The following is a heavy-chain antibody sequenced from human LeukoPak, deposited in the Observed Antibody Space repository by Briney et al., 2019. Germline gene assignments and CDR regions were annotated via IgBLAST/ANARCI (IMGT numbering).Heavy chain of an antibody. Sequence: GASVKVSCKASGYTFTGYYMHWVRQAPGQGLEWMGIINPSGGSTSYAQKFQGRVTMTRDTSTSTVYMELSSLRSEDTAVYYCARAGGIAAHDYWGQGTLVTVSS. CDR1: GYTFTGYY. J-gene: IGHJ4*02. CDR3: ARAGGIAAHDY. CDR2: INPSGGST. V-gene: IGHV1-46*01. D-gene: IGHD6-13*01.